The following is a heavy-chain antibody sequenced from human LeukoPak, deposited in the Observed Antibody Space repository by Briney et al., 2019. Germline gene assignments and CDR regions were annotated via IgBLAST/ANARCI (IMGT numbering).Heavy chain of an antibody. J-gene: IGHJ6*03. D-gene: IGHD5-18*01. CDR1: DFSFITYA. Sequence: GGSLRLSCAASDFSFITYAMSWVRRAPGKGLEWVSTISGGGDATYYADSVKGRFTISRDNSKNTLYLQMNSLRVEDTAVYYCARDLRGYSYGYYDYYYYYMDVWGKGTTVTISS. CDR2: ISGGGDAT. V-gene: IGHV3-23*01. CDR3: ARDLRGYSYGYYDYYYYYMDV.